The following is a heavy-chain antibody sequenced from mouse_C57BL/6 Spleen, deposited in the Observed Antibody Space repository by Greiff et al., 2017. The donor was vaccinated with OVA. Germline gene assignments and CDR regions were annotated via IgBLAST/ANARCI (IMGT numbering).Heavy chain of an antibody. D-gene: IGHD2-1*01. V-gene: IGHV1-66*01. CDR2: IYPGSGNT. CDR3: ARGGCNYDFDY. J-gene: IGHJ2*01. CDR1: GYSFTSYY. Sequence: VQLQQSGPELVKPGASVKISCKASGYSFTSYYIHWVKQRPGQGLEWIGWIYPGSGNTKYNEKFKGKATLTADTSSSTAYMQRSSLTPEDSAVYYCARGGCNYDFDYWGQGTTLTVSS.